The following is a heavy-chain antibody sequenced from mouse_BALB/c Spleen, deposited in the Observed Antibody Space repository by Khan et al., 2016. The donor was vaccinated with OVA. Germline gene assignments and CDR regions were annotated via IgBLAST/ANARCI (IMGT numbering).Heavy chain of an antibody. J-gene: IGHJ2*01. D-gene: IGHD2-1*01. CDR1: GYTFTSYW. Sequence: DLVQPGASVKLSCTASGYTFTSYWINWIKQRPRQGLEWLGRIAPGSGDAYYNELFKDKATLTVDPSSNNAYIKLSSLSSEYSAVYFCARSEGTYGNYADWGQGTTLTVSS. CDR2: IAPGSGDA. V-gene: IGHV1S41*01. CDR3: ARSEGTYGNYAD.